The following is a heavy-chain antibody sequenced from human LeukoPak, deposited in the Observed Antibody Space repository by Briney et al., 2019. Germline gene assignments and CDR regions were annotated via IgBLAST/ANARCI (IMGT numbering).Heavy chain of an antibody. CDR2: ISGSGGST. D-gene: IGHD6-13*01. CDR1: GFTFSSYA. Sequence: GGSLRLSCAASGFTFSSYAMSWVRQAPGKGLEWVSAISGSGGSTYYADSVKGRFTISRDNSKNTLYLQMNSLRAEDTAVYYCARAPTQIAAAGTGAFDYWGQGTLVTVSS. CDR3: ARAPTQIAAAGTGAFDY. V-gene: IGHV3-23*01. J-gene: IGHJ4*02.